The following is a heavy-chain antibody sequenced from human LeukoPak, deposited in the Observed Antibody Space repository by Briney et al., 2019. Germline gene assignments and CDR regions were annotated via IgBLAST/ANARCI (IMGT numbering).Heavy chain of an antibody. V-gene: IGHV1-18*01. CDR2: ISVYNGNS. CDR1: GYMFTSYG. J-gene: IGHJ4*02. Sequence: ASVKVSCKASGYMFTSYGFNWVRQAPGQGLEWMGWISVYNGNSNYAQSLQGRVTMTTDTSTSTAYMELRSLRSDDTAVYYCAREHGGIYDSSGYYAGWGQGTLVTVSS. CDR3: AREHGGIYDSSGYYAG. D-gene: IGHD3-22*01.